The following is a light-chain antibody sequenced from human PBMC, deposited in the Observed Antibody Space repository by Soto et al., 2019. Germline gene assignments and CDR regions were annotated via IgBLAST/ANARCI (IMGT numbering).Light chain of an antibody. CDR3: QQYNNWPRGLT. Sequence: EIVMTQSPATLSVSPGERATLSCRASQSVSSNLAWYQQNPGQAPRLLIYGASTRATGIPARFSGSGSGTEFTLTISSLQSEDFAVYYCQQYNNWPRGLTFGGGTKVDIK. CDR2: GAS. J-gene: IGKJ4*01. V-gene: IGKV3-15*01. CDR1: QSVSSN.